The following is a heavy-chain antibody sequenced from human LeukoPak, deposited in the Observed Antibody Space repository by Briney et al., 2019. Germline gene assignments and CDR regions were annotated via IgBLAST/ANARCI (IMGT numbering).Heavy chain of an antibody. Sequence: KSSETLSLTCAVYGGSFSGYYWSWIRQPPGKGLEWIGEINHSGSTNYNPSLKSRVTISVDTSKNQFSLKLSSVTAADTAVYYCATTRRSGYPYDAFDIWGQGTMVTVSS. CDR1: GGSFSGYY. D-gene: IGHD3-22*01. V-gene: IGHV4-34*01. J-gene: IGHJ3*02. CDR2: INHSGST. CDR3: ATTRRSGYPYDAFDI.